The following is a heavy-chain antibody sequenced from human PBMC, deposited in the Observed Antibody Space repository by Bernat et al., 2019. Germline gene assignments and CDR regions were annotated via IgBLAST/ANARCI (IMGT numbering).Heavy chain of an antibody. V-gene: IGHV3-21*01. CDR3: ARDQGLRSSGYPGF. J-gene: IGHJ1*01. Sequence: EVQLVESGGGLVKPGGSLRLSCAASGFTFSSYSMNWVRQAPGKGLEWVSSISSSSSYIYYADSVMCRFTITRDEAKNSVYLQLSGLRAEDASVYYCARDQGLRSSGYPGFWGQRTLVPVSS. CDR2: ISSSSSYI. D-gene: IGHD3-22*01. CDR1: GFTFSSYS.